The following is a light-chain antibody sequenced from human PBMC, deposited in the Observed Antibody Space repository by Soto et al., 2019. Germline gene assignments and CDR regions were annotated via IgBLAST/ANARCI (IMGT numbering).Light chain of an antibody. CDR1: SSDVGGYNY. CDR2: CVS. J-gene: IGLJ1*01. Sequence: QSVLTQPPSASGSPGQSVTISCTGTSSDVGGYNYVSWDEQQPCRAPKLVIYCVSNVPSVVPDLLAGSKSGNTASLTVSGLQAEDEADYYCSSYAGSNNYVFGTGTKVTVL. CDR3: SSYAGSNNYV. V-gene: IGLV2-8*01.